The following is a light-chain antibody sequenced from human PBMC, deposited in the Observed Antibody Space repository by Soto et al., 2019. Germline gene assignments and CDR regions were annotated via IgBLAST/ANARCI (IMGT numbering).Light chain of an antibody. J-gene: IGKJ3*01. CDR2: ASS. V-gene: IGKV1-12*01. CDR1: QGIISC. Sequence: DIQMTQSPSSVSASVGDRVTITCRASQGIISCLAWYQQKPGKAPKLLIYASSSLQSGVPSRFRGSRSGTDFTLTISSMQPEDFNTYYYQQANRFPFAFGPGNEVDIE. CDR3: QQANRFPFA.